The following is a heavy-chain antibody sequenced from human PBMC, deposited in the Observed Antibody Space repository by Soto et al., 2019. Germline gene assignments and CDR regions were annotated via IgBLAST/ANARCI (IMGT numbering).Heavy chain of an antibody. V-gene: IGHV4-59*01. J-gene: IGHJ4*02. Sequence: SXTLSLTCTVSGGSISSYYWSCIRQPPGKGLEWIGYIYYSGSTNYNPSLKSRVTISVDTSKNQFSLKMSSVTAADTAVYYCARLATRYYFDYWGQGTLVTVSS. CDR3: ARLATRYYFDY. CDR2: IYYSGST. CDR1: GGSISSYY. D-gene: IGHD1-1*01.